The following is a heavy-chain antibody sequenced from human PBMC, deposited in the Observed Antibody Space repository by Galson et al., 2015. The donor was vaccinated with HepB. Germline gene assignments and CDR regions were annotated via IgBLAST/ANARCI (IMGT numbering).Heavy chain of an antibody. D-gene: IGHD5-24*01. CDR2: IYPGNSDT. Sequence: AEVKKPGESLKISCKGSGYSFTSYWIAWVRQMPGKGLEWMGIIYPGNSDTRYSPSFQGQVTISVDKSISTAYLQWNSLKASDSAMYYCARQDGYGIYYFDYWGQGTLVTVSS. CDR1: GYSFTSYW. J-gene: IGHJ4*02. V-gene: IGHV5-51*01. CDR3: ARQDGYGIYYFDY.